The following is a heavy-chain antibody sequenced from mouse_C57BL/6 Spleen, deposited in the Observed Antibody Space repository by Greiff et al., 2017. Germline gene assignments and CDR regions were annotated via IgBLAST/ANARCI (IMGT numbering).Heavy chain of an antibody. V-gene: IGHV1-52*01. J-gene: IGHJ3*01. D-gene: IGHD2-2*01. CDR3: ARFYGYDRAWFAY. CDR2: IDPSDSET. Sequence: KQSCKASGYTFTSYWMPWVMQRPIQGLEWIGNIDPSDSETHYNKKFKDMATLTVDKSSSTAYMQLSSLTSEDSAVYYCARFYGYDRAWFAYWGQGTLVTVSA. CDR1: GYTFTSYW.